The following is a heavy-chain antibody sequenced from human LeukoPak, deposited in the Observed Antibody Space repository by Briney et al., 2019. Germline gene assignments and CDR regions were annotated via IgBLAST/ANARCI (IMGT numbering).Heavy chain of an antibody. CDR3: ARARRDGYNNYNYFDY. D-gene: IGHD5-24*01. V-gene: IGHV4-4*07. Sequence: SETLSLTCTVSGGSISSYYWSWIRQPAGKGLEWIGRIYTSGTTNYNPSLKSRVTMSVVTSKNQFSLKLSSVTAADTAVYYCARARRDGYNNYNYFDYWGQGTLVTVSS. CDR2: IYTSGTT. J-gene: IGHJ4*02. CDR1: GGSISSYY.